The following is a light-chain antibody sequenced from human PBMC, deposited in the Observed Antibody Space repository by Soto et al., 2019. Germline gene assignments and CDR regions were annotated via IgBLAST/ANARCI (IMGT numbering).Light chain of an antibody. CDR2: GAS. CDR3: HQYNNWPPA. J-gene: IGKJ4*01. V-gene: IGKV3-15*01. Sequence: EILMTQSPATLSVSLGERVTLSCWASQSVSTTLAWYQKKTGQAPRLLIYGASTRATGIPARLSGSGYGTELTISIGSMQSEDFEVYYCHQYNNWPPAFGGGTKVDI. CDR1: QSVSTT.